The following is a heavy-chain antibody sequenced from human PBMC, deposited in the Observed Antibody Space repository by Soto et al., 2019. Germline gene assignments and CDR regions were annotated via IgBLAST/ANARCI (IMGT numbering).Heavy chain of an antibody. V-gene: IGHV3-9*01. J-gene: IGHJ4*02. CDR3: AKDIKTLVARENYYDF. D-gene: IGHD5-12*01. CDR1: GFTFDNYA. Sequence: PGGSLRLSCAASGFTFDNYAMHCVRQAPLKGLEWVSYISWNSGGIGYADSVKGRFTISRDNAKNSLYLQMNSLRAEDTALYYCAKDIKTLVARENYYDFWGQGTLVTVSS. CDR2: ISWNSGGI.